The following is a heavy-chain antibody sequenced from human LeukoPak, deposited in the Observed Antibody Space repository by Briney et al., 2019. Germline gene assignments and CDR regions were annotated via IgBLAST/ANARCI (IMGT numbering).Heavy chain of an antibody. V-gene: IGHV4-39*01. CDR3: ARLKNPAGSPRGDY. J-gene: IGHJ4*02. CDR2: IYYSGST. CDR1: GGSIGSGSYY. D-gene: IGHD3-10*01. Sequence: SETLSLTCIVSGGSIGSGSYYWGWIRQPPGKGLEWIASIYYSGSTHYNPSLQSRVTISVDTSKNQFSLKLSSVTAADTAVYYCARLKNPAGSPRGDYWGQGTLVTVSS.